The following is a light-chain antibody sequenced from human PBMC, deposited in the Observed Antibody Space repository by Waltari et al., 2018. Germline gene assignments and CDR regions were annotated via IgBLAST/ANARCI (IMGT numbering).Light chain of an antibody. J-gene: IGKJ1*01. Sequence: DIVMTQSPDSLAVSRGERATINCKSSQSVLSTDNNKNYLPWYQQKPGQSPQLLIYWASTRESGVPDRFIGSGSGTDFTLTISSLQAEDVAVYYCHQHYTTPWTFGQGTQVEL. V-gene: IGKV4-1*01. CDR3: HQHYTTPWT. CDR1: QSVLSTDNNKNY. CDR2: WAS.